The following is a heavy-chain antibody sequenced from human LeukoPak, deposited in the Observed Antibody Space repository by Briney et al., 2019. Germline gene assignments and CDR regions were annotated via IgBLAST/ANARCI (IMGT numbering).Heavy chain of an antibody. D-gene: IGHD6-13*01. J-gene: IGHJ6*02. CDR3: ARESRDSSSWYRPEYYYYGMDV. Sequence: GGSLRLSCAAPRFPFSSYSMNWVRQAPAKGLEWVSPIRSSSSYIYYADSVKGRFTISRDNAKNSLYLQMNSLRAEDTAVYYCARESRDSSSWYRPEYYYYGMDVWGQGTTVTVSS. CDR1: RFPFSSYS. V-gene: IGHV3-21*01. CDR2: IRSSSSYI.